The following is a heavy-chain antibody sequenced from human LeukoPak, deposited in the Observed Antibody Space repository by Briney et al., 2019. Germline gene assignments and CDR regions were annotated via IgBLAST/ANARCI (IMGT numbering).Heavy chain of an antibody. J-gene: IGHJ4*02. CDR1: GFTFSSSG. Sequence: GGSLRLSCAASGFTFSSSGMHWVRQAPGKGLEWVAVIRYDGSNKYYADSVKGRFTISRDNSKNTLYLQMNSLRAEDTAVYYCAKDGYYYGSGSYYNPSQDFDYWGQGTLVTVSS. CDR2: IRYDGSNK. V-gene: IGHV3-30*02. D-gene: IGHD3-10*01. CDR3: AKDGYYYGSGSYYNPSQDFDY.